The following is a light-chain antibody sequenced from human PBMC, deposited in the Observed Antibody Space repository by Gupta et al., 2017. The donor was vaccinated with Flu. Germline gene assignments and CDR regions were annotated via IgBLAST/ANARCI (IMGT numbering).Light chain of an antibody. J-gene: IGKJ4*01. V-gene: IGKV3-15*01. CDR2: GAS. CDR3: QLYNNWPPPT. CDR1: KSVRSN. Sequence: TLSVSPWERATLSGRARKSVRSNLAWYQQKPGQAPRLLIYGASTRATGIPARFSGSGYGTEFTLTISSRQSEDFAVYYCQLYNNWPPPTFGGGTKVEIK.